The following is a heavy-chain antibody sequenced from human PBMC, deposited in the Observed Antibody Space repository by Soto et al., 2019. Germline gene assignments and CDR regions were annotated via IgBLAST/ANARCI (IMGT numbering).Heavy chain of an antibody. CDR1: GFNFTNYA. J-gene: IGHJ4*02. Sequence: GRSLRLSCAASGFNFTNYAMNWGRQAPGQGLEWVSTITGGGGGRTNYADSVKGRFTISRDNSKNALYLQMNSLRAEDTAVYYCAKQPASIRTFDYWGQGALVTXSS. CDR3: AKQPASIRTFDY. CDR2: ITGGGGGRT. V-gene: IGHV3-23*01. D-gene: IGHD2-2*01.